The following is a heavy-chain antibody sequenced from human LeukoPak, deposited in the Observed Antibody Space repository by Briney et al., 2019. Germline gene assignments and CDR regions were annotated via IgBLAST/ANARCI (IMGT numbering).Heavy chain of an antibody. D-gene: IGHD6-13*01. V-gene: IGHV3-33*01. CDR3: ARSPGIAAAGTGPEDY. CDR2: IW. Sequence: PGRSLRLSCAASGSTFSSYGMHWVRQAPGKGLEWVAVIWSDSVKGRFTISRDNSKNTLYLQMNSLRAEDTAVYYCARSPGIAAAGTGPEDYWGQGTLVTVSS. CDR1: GSTFSSYG. J-gene: IGHJ4*02.